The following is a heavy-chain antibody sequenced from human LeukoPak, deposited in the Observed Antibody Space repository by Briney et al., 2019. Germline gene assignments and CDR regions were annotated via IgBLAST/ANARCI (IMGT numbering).Heavy chain of an antibody. Sequence: GGSLRLSCAASGFTVSSNYMSWVRQAPGKGLEWVSVTYTSGSSYYSDSVKGRFTISRDNSKNTLYLQMNSLRAEDTAVYYCAREGSADWSFDPWGRGTLVTVSS. CDR1: GFTVSSNY. CDR2: TYTSGSS. D-gene: IGHD2-15*01. V-gene: IGHV3-53*01. CDR3: AREGSADWSFDP. J-gene: IGHJ2*01.